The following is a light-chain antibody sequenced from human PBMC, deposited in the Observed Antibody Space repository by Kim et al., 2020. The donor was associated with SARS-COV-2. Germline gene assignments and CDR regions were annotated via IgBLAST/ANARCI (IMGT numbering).Light chain of an antibody. J-gene: IGKJ2*01. Sequence: DIQVTQSPSSLSASVGDRVTITCRASQSISNYLNWYQQKPGKAPKLLIYAASSLQSGVPSRFSGSGSGTDFTLTISTLQPEDFATYYCQQSSSITHSFGQGTKLEI. V-gene: IGKV1-39*01. CDR1: QSISNY. CDR3: QQSSSITHS. CDR2: AAS.